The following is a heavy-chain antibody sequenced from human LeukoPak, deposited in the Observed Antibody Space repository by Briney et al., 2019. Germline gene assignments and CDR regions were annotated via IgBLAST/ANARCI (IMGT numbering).Heavy chain of an antibody. CDR1: GYSFTNYY. V-gene: IGHV1-46*01. CDR2: INPSGGST. Sequence: ASVRVSCKASGYSFTNYYMHWVRQAPGQGLEWMGMINPSGGSTTYAQKFQGRVTMTRDMSTSTVYMELSSLTSEDTAVYYCARTRGYYFDYWGQGALVTVSS. J-gene: IGHJ4*02. CDR3: ARTRGYYFDY.